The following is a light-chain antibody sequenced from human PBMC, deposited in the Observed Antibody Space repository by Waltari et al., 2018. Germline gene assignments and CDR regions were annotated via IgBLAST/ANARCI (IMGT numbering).Light chain of an antibody. CDR1: QSVSRA. CDR3: QHDLRLPVT. Sequence: EIVLTQSPGTLSLSLGERDTVSCRASQSVSRALAWYQQKPDQAPRLLIYGAATRATGIPDRFSGSGSGTYFSLTISRLEPDDFAVYYCQHDLRLPVTFGQGTTVEI. CDR2: GAA. J-gene: IGKJ1*01. V-gene: IGKV3-20*01.